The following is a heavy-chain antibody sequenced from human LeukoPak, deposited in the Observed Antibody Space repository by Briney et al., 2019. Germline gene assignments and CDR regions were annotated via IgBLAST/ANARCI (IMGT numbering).Heavy chain of an antibody. CDR1: GFTFSSYS. J-gene: IGHJ4*02. CDR2: ISSSSSTI. Sequence: PGGSLRLSCAASGFTFSSYSMNWVRQAPGKGLEWVSYISSSSSTIYYADSVKGRFTISRDNAKNSLYLQMNSLRAEDTAVYYCAREGGGYCSSTSCYGWHWGQGTLVTVSS. D-gene: IGHD2-2*01. CDR3: AREGGGYCSSTSCYGWH. V-gene: IGHV3-48*01.